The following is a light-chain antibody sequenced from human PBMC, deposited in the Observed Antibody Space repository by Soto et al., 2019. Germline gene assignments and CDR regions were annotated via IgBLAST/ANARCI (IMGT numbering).Light chain of an antibody. V-gene: IGKV1-39*01. CDR1: QNVRSY. CDR2: EST. Sequence: DLHMTQSPSSLSASVGDTVIITCRASQNVRSYLNWYQQKSGKAPKLLIYESTNLESGVPSRFSGDGFGTDFTLTISSLYPEDFATYYCQQSFFAPPTFGRGTKVEI. CDR3: QQSFFAPPT. J-gene: IGKJ1*01.